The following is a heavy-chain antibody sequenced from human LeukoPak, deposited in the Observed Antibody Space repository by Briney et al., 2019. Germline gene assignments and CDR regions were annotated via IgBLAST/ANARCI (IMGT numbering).Heavy chain of an antibody. CDR1: GGTFSSYA. D-gene: IGHD2-2*01. J-gene: IGHJ5*02. CDR2: IIPIFGTA. CDR3: ARERSQENRPYCSSTSCPNWFDP. Sequence: ASVKVSCKASGGTFSSYAISWVRQAPGQGLEWMGGIIPIFGTANYAQKFQGRVTITADESTSTAYMELSGLRSEDTAVYYCARERSQENRPYCSSTSCPNWFDPWGQGTLVTVSS. V-gene: IGHV1-69*13.